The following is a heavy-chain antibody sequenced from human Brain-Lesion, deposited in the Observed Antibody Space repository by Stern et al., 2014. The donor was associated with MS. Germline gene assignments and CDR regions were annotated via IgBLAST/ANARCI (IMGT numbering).Heavy chain of an antibody. D-gene: IGHD6-13*01. Sequence: VQLLESGPGLVKPSGTLSLTCAVSGGSISSSNWWGWVRQSPGKGLEWIGESDHSGSTIYNPSLKSRVPFSVDKPKTRFPLNRSSVTAADTAVYFCARFPASRPHVFDSWGQGTLVTVSS. CDR2: SDHSGST. V-gene: IGHV4-4*02. J-gene: IGHJ4*02. CDR3: ARFPASRPHVFDS. CDR1: GGSISSSNW.